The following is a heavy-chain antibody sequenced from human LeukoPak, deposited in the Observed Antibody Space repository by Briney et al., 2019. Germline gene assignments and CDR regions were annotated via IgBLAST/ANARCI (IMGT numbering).Heavy chain of an antibody. Sequence: PGGSLRLSCAASGFTFSSYAMSWVRQAPGKGLEWVSAISGSGGSTNYADSVKGRFTISRDNSKNPLYLQMNSLRAEDTAVYYCAKDLGYYDSSGYWGQGTLVTVSS. CDR3: AKDLGYYDSSGY. D-gene: IGHD3-22*01. CDR1: GFTFSSYA. V-gene: IGHV3-23*01. CDR2: ISGSGGST. J-gene: IGHJ4*02.